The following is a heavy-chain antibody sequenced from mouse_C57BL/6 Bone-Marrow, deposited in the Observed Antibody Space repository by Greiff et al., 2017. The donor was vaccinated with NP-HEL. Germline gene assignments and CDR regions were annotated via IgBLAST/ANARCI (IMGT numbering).Heavy chain of an antibody. CDR2: ISNGGGST. J-gene: IGHJ4*01. CDR3: AVIAPYYYGSSFYYAMDY. D-gene: IGHD1-1*01. V-gene: IGHV5-12*01. CDR1: GFTFSDYY. Sequence: EVQLVESGGGLVQPGGSLKLSCAASGFTFSDYYMYWVRQTPEKRLEWVAYISNGGGSTYYPDTVKGRFTISRDNAKNTLYLQMSRLKSEDTAIYYCAVIAPYYYGSSFYYAMDYWGQGTSVTVSS.